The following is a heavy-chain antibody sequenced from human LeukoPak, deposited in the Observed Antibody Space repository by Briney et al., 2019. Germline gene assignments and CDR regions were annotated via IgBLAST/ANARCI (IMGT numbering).Heavy chain of an antibody. J-gene: IGHJ6*02. CDR2: FDPEDGET. Sequence: GASVKVSCKVSGYTLTELSMHWVRQAPGKGLEWMGGFDPEDGETIYAQKFQGRVTMTEDTSTDTAYMELSSLRSEDTAVYYCAKDLAVTYPLGPYYYYGMDVWGQGTTVTVSS. CDR1: GYTLTELS. D-gene: IGHD4-17*01. CDR3: AKDLAVTYPLGPYYYYGMDV. V-gene: IGHV1-24*01.